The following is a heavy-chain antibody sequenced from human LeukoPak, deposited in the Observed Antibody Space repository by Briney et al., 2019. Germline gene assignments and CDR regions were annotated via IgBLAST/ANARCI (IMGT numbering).Heavy chain of an antibody. J-gene: IGHJ4*02. Sequence: GGSLRLSCVVSEFPFSKFCMSWFRQAPGKGLEWISYICSDGRIIHYGSSVKGRFTISRDNGRNSLCLQRKSRRAEDTAVYYCARDFRNTGFDYWGQGTLVTVSS. CDR2: ICSDGRII. CDR3: ARDFRNTGFDY. CDR1: EFPFSKFC. V-gene: IGHV3-11*01. D-gene: IGHD4-17*01.